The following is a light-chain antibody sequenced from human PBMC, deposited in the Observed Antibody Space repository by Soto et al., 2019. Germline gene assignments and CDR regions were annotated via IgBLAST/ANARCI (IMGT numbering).Light chain of an antibody. J-gene: IGKJ4*01. CDR3: QQRSNWPLT. V-gene: IGKV3-11*01. CDR2: DAS. Sequence: EIVLTQSPATLSLSPGEGATLSRRASQSVSNYLAWYQQKPGQAPRLLIFDASKRATGIPARFSGSGSGTDFTLTISSLEPEDFAVYYCQQRSNWPLTFGGGTKVEIK. CDR1: QSVSNY.